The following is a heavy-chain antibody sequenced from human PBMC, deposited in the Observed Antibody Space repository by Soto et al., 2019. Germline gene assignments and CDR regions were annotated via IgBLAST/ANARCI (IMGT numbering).Heavy chain of an antibody. CDR2: IYPGDSDT. V-gene: IGHV5-51*01. Sequence: GESLKISCKGSGYSFTSYWIGWVRQMPGKGLERMGIIYPGDSDTRYSPTFQGQVTISADKSISTAYLQWSSLKASDTAVYYCAREPGYCSSTSCYVRYYGMDVWGQGTTVTVSS. D-gene: IGHD2-2*01. CDR3: AREPGYCSSTSCYVRYYGMDV. J-gene: IGHJ6*02. CDR1: GYSFTSYW.